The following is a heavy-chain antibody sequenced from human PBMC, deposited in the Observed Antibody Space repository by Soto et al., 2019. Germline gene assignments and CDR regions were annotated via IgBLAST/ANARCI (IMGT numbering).Heavy chain of an antibody. D-gene: IGHD3-10*01. V-gene: IGHV3-66*01. CDR3: ARDRRDGETI. CDR2: IYRGGDI. Sequence: EVQVVESGGGLVQPGGSLRLSCAASGFFVTNYYMSWFRQAPGKGLEWVSVIYRGGDIYYGDSLQGRFTTPRGSSRNSLDLQMNSLRVEDTAVYYCARDRRDGETIWGQGVVVTVSS. CDR1: GFFVTNYY. J-gene: IGHJ4*02.